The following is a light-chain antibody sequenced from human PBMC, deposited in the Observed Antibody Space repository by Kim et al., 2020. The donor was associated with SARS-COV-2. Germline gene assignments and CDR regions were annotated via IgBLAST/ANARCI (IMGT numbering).Light chain of an antibody. CDR3: QQSYSTPRT. J-gene: IGKJ1*01. CDR1: QSISSY. V-gene: IGKV1-39*01. Sequence: DIQMTQSPSSLSASVGDRVTITCRASQSISSYLNWYQRKPGKAPNLLIYAASSLQSGVPSRFSGSGSGTDFTLTISTLQPEDFATYYCQQSYSTPRTFGQRTKVDIK. CDR2: AAS.